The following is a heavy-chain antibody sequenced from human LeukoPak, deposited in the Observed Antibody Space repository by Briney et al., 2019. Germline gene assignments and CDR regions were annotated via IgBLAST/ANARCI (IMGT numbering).Heavy chain of an antibody. J-gene: IGHJ2*01. V-gene: IGHV4-59*01. D-gene: IGHD3-22*01. CDR2: IYYSGST. CDR3: ARSDYDTSKFDL. CDR1: GGSISSYY. Sequence: SETLSLTCTVSGGSISSYYWCWIRQPPGKGLEWIGYIYYSGSTNYNPSLKSRVTISVDTSKNQFSLKLSSVTAADTAVYYCARSDYDTSKFDLWGRGTLVTVSS.